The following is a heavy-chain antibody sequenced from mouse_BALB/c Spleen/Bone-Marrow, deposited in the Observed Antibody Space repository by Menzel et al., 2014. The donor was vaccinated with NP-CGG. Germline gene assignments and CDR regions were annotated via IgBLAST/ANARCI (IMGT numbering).Heavy chain of an antibody. CDR3: ARGGGNYEGAWFAY. Sequence: EVKVVESGGGLVKPGGSLKLSCAASGFTFSDYYMYWVRQTPEKRLEWVATISDGGSYTYYPDSVEGRFTISRDNAKNNLYLQMSSLKSEDTAMYYCARGGGNYEGAWFAYWGQGTLVTVSA. CDR1: GFTFSDYY. V-gene: IGHV5-4*02. D-gene: IGHD2-1*01. CDR2: ISDGGSYT. J-gene: IGHJ3*01.